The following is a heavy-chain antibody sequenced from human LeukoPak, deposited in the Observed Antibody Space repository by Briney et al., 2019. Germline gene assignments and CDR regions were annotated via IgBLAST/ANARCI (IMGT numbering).Heavy chain of an antibody. J-gene: IGHJ6*02. D-gene: IGHD3-10*02. CDR1: GFTFSSYI. Sequence: GGSLRLSCAASGFTFSSYIMNWVRRAPGKGREGVSCISSSSSYIYYAESVKGRFTICRDNDKKSLYLQMNSVRAEDTAVYYCARVFEELSEGYGMDLWAQGTTVSVSS. CDR3: ARVFEELSEGYGMDL. CDR2: ISSSSSYI. V-gene: IGHV3-21*01.